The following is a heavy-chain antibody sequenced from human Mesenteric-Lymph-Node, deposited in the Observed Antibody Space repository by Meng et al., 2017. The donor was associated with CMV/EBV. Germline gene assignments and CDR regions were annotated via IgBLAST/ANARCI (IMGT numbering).Heavy chain of an antibody. CDR2: ISYDGDYK. Sequence: GGSLRLSCAASGFTFSSCGMNWVRQAPGKGLEWVAVISYDGDYKFYGDSVQGRFTISRDSSKNTLYLQMNSLRLDDTAVYYCARDQGSSWLDYWGQGTLVTVSS. CDR1: GFTFSSCG. D-gene: IGHD6-13*01. CDR3: ARDQGSSWLDY. J-gene: IGHJ4*02. V-gene: IGHV3-30*03.